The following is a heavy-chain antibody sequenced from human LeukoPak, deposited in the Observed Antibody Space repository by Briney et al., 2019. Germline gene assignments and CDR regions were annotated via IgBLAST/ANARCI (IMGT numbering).Heavy chain of an antibody. D-gene: IGHD5-18*01. CDR2: IYWDDDS. CDR3: AHSQVFSYGSFHDAYDI. J-gene: IGHJ3*02. CDR1: GVSLSTSGVG. V-gene: IGHV2-5*02. Sequence: ESGPTLVKPTQTLTLTCSLSGVSLSTSGVGVGWIRQPPGKALEWLALIYWDDDSRYSPSLKSRLTIAKDTSKNQVVLTLTNMDSVDTATYYCAHSQVFSYGSFHDAYDIWGLGMLVTVYS.